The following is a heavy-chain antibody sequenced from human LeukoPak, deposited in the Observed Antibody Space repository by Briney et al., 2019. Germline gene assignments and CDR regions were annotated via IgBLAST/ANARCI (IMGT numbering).Heavy chain of an antibody. CDR2: IQQDGSHK. Sequence: GGSLRLSCAASGFTFSAYWMTWVRQAPGKGLEWVANIQQDGSHKHYVDSVKGRFTISRDNAKNSLYLQVNSLRAEDTAVYFCARDGYATGSHDYWGQGALVTVSS. J-gene: IGHJ4*02. CDR3: ARDGYATGSHDY. CDR1: GFTFSAYW. D-gene: IGHD3-10*01. V-gene: IGHV3-7*04.